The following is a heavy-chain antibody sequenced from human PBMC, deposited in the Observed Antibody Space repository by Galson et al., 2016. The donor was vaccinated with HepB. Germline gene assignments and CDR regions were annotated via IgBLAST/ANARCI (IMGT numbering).Heavy chain of an antibody. D-gene: IGHD2-15*01. J-gene: IGHJ1*01. Sequence: SLRLSCAVSGFSVSDNYMSWVRQAPGKGLEWVSLIYSDGRTHHAESVKGRFTISRDNTKNTVYLQVNSLRVEDSAIYYCTTRLGYCRGGTCFGRYWGQGSLVIVS. CDR1: GFSVSDNY. V-gene: IGHV3-53*01. CDR3: TTRLGYCRGGTCFGRY. CDR2: IYSDGRT.